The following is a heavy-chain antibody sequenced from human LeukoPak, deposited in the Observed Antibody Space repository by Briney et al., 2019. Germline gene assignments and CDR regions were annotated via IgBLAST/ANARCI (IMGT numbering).Heavy chain of an antibody. CDR3: ARDRGSSWHRILDY. D-gene: IGHD6-13*01. Sequence: GGSLRLSCAASGFTFSSYSMNWVRQAPGKGLEWVSYISSSSSTIYYADSVKGRFTISRDNAKNSLYLQMNSLRAEDTAVYYCARDRGSSWHRILDYWGQGTLVTVSS. J-gene: IGHJ4*02. CDR2: ISSSSSTI. CDR1: GFTFSSYS. V-gene: IGHV3-48*01.